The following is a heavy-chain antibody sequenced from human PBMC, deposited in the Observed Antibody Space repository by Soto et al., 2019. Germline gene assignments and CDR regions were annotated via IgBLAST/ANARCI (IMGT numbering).Heavy chain of an antibody. CDR2: IYWDDDK. CDR1: GFSLSTSGVG. Sequence: QITLKESGPTLVKPTQTLTLTCTFSGFSLSTSGVGVGRIRQPPGKALEWLALIYWDDDKRYSPSLKSRLTITKETSKNQVVLTMTNMAPVDTAKYYCAHSSGSYYGGDFDYWGQGTMVTVSS. J-gene: IGHJ4*02. CDR3: AHSSGSYYGGDFDY. D-gene: IGHD1-26*01. V-gene: IGHV2-5*02.